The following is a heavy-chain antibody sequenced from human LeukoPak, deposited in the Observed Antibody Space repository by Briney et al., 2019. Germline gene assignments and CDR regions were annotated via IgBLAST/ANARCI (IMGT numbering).Heavy chain of an antibody. CDR1: GFTFDDYA. D-gene: IGHD3-10*01. CDR3: ARGGTMVRGVISVPQD. J-gene: IGHJ4*02. Sequence: GGSLRLSCAASGFTFDDYAMHWVRQAPGKGLEWVSGISWNSGSIGYADSVKGRFTISRDNAKNSLYLQMNSLRAEDTAVYYCARGGTMVRGVISVPQDWGQGTLVTVSS. V-gene: IGHV3-9*01. CDR2: ISWNSGSI.